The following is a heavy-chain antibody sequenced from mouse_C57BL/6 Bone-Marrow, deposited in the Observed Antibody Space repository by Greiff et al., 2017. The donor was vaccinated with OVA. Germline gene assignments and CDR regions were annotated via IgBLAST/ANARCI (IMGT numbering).Heavy chain of an antibody. Sequence: QVQLQQPGAELVKPGASVKMSCKASGYTFTSYWITWVKQRPGQGLEWIGEIYPGSGSTNYTEKFKGKATLTVDKSTSTAYMQLSSLTSEDSAVYDCARDDGYSWSMDDWGTGTTVTVSS. V-gene: IGHV1-55*01. CDR3: ARDDGYSWSMDD. J-gene: IGHJ1*03. CDR2: IYPGSGST. CDR1: GYTFTSYW. D-gene: IGHD2-3*01.